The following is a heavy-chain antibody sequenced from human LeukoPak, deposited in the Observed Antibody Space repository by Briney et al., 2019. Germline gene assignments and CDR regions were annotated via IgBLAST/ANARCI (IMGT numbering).Heavy chain of an antibody. V-gene: IGHV3-7*01. Sequence: GGSLRLSCAASGFTFSSYWMSWVRQAPGKGLEWVANIKQDGSEKYYVDSVKGRFTISRDNAKNSLYLQMNSLRAEDTAVYYCARTRRYSSCWQLYFDYWGQGTLVTVSS. J-gene: IGHJ4*02. CDR2: IKQDGSEK. CDR3: ARTRRYSSCWQLYFDY. D-gene: IGHD6-13*01. CDR1: GFTFSSYW.